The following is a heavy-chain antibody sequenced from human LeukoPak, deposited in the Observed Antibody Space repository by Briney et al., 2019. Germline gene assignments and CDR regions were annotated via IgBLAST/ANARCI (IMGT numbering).Heavy chain of an antibody. D-gene: IGHD6-6*01. J-gene: IGHJ4*02. CDR1: GFSFSGHW. CDR2: ISPTGSTT. Sequence: GRSLRLSCTASGFSFSGHWMHWARQLPGKGLVWVSRISPTGSTTSYADSVKGRFTVSRDNAKNTLYLQVNNLRAEDTAVYYCARGPNSNWSGLDFWGQGTLLTVSS. CDR3: ARGPNSNWSGLDF. V-gene: IGHV3-74*01.